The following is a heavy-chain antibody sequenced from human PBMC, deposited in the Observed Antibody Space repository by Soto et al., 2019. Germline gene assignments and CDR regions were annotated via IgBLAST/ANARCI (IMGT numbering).Heavy chain of an antibody. CDR1: GYRFSSSW. CDR3: AHRPSGWYLFDY. V-gene: IGHV5-51*01. Sequence: GESLKISCQGTGYRFSSSWIGWVRQKPGKGLEWLGNVYPSDSDVRYSPAFEGQVTISADNSINTAYLQLLNLKASDTATYYCAHRPSGWYLFDYWGQGTLVTVSS. CDR2: VYPSDSDV. D-gene: IGHD6-19*01. J-gene: IGHJ4*02.